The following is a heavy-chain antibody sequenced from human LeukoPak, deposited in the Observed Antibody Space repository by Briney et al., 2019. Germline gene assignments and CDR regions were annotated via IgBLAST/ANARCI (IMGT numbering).Heavy chain of an antibody. J-gene: IGHJ6*03. D-gene: IGHD1-26*01. CDR3: ARDPYSGTYGHLYYYYMDV. CDR1: GFTFTDYN. V-gene: IGHV3-21*01. Sequence: GGSLTLSCAASGFTFTDYNMSWVRQAPGKSLEWVSSITSDSRYKYYVDSVKGRFTISRDNAKNSLFLQIDSLRAEDTAVYYCARDPYSGTYGHLYYYYMDVWGKGTTVTISS. CDR2: ITSDSRYK.